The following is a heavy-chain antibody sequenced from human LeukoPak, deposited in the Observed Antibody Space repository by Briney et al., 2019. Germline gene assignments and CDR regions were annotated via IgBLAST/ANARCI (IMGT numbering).Heavy chain of an antibody. CDR1: GGSFSGYY. Sequence: SETLSLTCAVYGGSFSGYYWSWIRQPPGKGLEWIGEINHSGSTNYNPSLKSRVTISVDTSKNQFSLKLRSVTAADTAVYYCARQFFGGKTPDAFDIWGQGTMVTVSS. CDR2: INHSGST. J-gene: IGHJ3*02. V-gene: IGHV4-34*01. CDR3: ARQFFGGKTPDAFDI. D-gene: IGHD4-23*01.